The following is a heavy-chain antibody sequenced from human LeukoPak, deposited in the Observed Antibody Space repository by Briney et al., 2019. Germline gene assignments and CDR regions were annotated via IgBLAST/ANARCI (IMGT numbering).Heavy chain of an antibody. CDR2: INSDGSST. D-gene: IGHD1-26*01. CDR3: ARGPTDSGSYD. CDR1: GFTFSSYW. Sequence: HPGGSLRLSCAASGFTFSSYWMDCVSHAPGRGLVWVSRINSDGSSTSYADSVKGRFANSRDNAKNSLYRPVKSLRAGDTAVYYCARGPTDSGSYDWGQGTLVTVSS. V-gene: IGHV3-74*01. J-gene: IGHJ4*02.